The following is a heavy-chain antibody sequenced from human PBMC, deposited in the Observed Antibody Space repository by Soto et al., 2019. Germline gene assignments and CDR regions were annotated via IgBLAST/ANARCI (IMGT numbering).Heavy chain of an antibody. CDR2: IYWDDDK. V-gene: IGHV2-5*02. J-gene: IGHJ4*02. CDR1: GFSLSTSEVG. CDR3: ARKGPEAWPLDY. Sequence: SGPTLVNPTQTLTLTCTFSGFSLSTSEVGVGWIRQPPGKALEWLALIYWDDDKRYSPSLKSRLTVTKDTSKNQVVLTMTNMGPMDTGTYYCARKGPEAWPLDYWGQGTLVTVSS.